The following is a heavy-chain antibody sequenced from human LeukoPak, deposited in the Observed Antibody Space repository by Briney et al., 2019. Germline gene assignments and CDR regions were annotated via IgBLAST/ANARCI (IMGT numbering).Heavy chain of an antibody. D-gene: IGHD3-3*01. CDR2: IKSKTDGWTT. CDR3: TRDFWSGYSIDP. CDR1: GFTFSNAW. V-gene: IGHV3-15*01. J-gene: IGHJ5*02. Sequence: GGSQRLSCAASGFTFSNAWMSWVRQAPGKGLEWVGRIKSKTDGWTTDYAAPVKGRFTITRDHSKNTLYLQMNSLKTEDTAVYYCTRDFWSGYSIDPWGQGTLVTVSS.